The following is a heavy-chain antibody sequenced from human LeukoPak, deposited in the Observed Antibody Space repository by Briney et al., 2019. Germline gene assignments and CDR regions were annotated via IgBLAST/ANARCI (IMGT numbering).Heavy chain of an antibody. J-gene: IGHJ3*02. CDR3: ARDLGPGVDTAMVTYAFDI. D-gene: IGHD5-18*01. CDR2: INPSGGST. Sequence: ASVKVSCKASGYTFTSYYMHWVRQAPGQGLEWMGIINPSGGSTSYAQKFQGRVTMTRDMSTSTAYMELSSLRSEDTAVYYCARDLGPGVDTAMVTYAFDIWGQGTMVTVSS. CDR1: GYTFTSYY. V-gene: IGHV1-46*01.